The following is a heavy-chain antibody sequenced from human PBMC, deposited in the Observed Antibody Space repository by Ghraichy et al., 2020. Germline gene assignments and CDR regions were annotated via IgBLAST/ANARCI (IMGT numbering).Heavy chain of an antibody. Sequence: ASVKVSCKASGYIFTGYYMHWVRQAPGQGLEWMGWINPNSGGTNYAQKFQGRVTMTRDTPITTAYMELSRLRSDDTAVYFCARALQSQQGLEYYYGMDVWGQGTTVTVSS. CDR2: INPNSGGT. D-gene: IGHD1-1*01. V-gene: IGHV1-2*02. J-gene: IGHJ6*02. CDR3: ARALQSQQGLEYYYGMDV. CDR1: GYIFTGYY.